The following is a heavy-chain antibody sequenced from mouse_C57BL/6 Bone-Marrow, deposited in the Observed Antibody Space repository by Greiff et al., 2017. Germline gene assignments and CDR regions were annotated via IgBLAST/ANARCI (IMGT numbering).Heavy chain of an antibody. V-gene: IGHV1-20*01. CDR3: ARSYYGSSNGGYFDF. D-gene: IGHD1-1*01. Sequence: EVQLQQSGPELVKPGDSVKISCKASGYSFTGYFMNWVMQSHGKSLEWIGRINPYNGDTFYNQKFKGKATLTVDKSSSTAHMELRSLTSEDSAVYYCARSYYGSSNGGYFDFWGTGTTLPVSS. CDR1: GYSFTGYF. J-gene: IGHJ1*03. CDR2: INPYNGDT.